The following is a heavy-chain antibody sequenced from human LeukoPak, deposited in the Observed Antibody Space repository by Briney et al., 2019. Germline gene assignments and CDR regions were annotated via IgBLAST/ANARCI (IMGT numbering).Heavy chain of an antibody. CDR1: GFTFNYAW. J-gene: IGHJ6*02. V-gene: IGHV3-15*04. CDR3: TTDEDWNYARKDV. CDR2: TVSEIDGGAT. Sequence: GGSLRLSCAASGFTFNYAWMSWVRQVPGKGLEWVGQTVSEIDGGATDYVTPVKGRFTISRDDSKSTLYLQMNSLKIEDTAVYYCTTDEDWNYARKDVWGQGATVIVSS. D-gene: IGHD1-7*01.